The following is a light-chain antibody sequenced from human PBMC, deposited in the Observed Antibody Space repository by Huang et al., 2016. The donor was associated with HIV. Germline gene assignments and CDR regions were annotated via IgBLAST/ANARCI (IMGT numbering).Light chain of an antibody. Sequence: IQLTQSPSSLSASVGDRVTITCRASQGISSYLAWYQQKPEKAPKVLIYAASTLQSGVPSRFSGSGSGTDFTLTISSLQPEDFATYYCQQLNSYPPTFGQGTKVEIK. CDR1: QGISSY. CDR2: AAS. V-gene: IGKV1-9*01. CDR3: QQLNSYPPT. J-gene: IGKJ1*01.